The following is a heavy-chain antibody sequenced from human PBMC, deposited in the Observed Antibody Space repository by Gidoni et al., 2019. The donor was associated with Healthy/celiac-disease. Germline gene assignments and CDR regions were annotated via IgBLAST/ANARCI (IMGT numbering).Heavy chain of an antibody. Sequence: EVQLVESGGGLVQPGGSLRLSCSASVFPFSSYWMRWVRQAPGKGLEWVAIINQHGSEKYYVDSVKGRFTISRDNAKNSLYLQMNSLRPEDAAVYYCARTARGAVAGTDYWGQGTLVTVSS. V-gene: IGHV3-7*03. D-gene: IGHD6-19*01. CDR3: ARTARGAVAGTDY. CDR2: INQHGSEK. CDR1: VFPFSSYW. J-gene: IGHJ4*02.